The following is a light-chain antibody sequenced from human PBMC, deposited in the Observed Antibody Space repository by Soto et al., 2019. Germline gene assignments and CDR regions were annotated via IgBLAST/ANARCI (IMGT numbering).Light chain of an antibody. V-gene: IGKV1-39*01. J-gene: IGKJ1*01. CDR3: QQTYNTPRT. Sequence: DIQMTQSPSSLSASVGDRVTITCRASQSISSYLNWYHQKPGKAPKLLIYAASSLQSGVPSRFSGSGSGTDFTRTISSLQPEDFATYYCQQTYNTPRTFGQWTKVEI. CDR1: QSISSY. CDR2: AAS.